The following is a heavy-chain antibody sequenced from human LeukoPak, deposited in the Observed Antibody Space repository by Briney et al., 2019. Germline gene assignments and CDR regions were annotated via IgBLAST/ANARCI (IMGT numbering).Heavy chain of an antibody. Sequence: GGSLRLSCAASGFTFSSYEMNWVRQAQGKGLEWVSYITSGASTIYYADSVKGRFTISRDNAKNSLYLQMNSLRVEDTAVYYCARQDPELAYWGQGTLVTVSS. CDR3: ARQDPELAY. CDR2: ITSGASTI. V-gene: IGHV3-48*03. J-gene: IGHJ4*02. CDR1: GFTFSSYE. D-gene: IGHD1-26*01.